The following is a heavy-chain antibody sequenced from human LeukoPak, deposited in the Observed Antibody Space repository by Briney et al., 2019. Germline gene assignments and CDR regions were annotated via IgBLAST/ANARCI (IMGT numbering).Heavy chain of an antibody. CDR2: IYYSGST. D-gene: IGHD4-17*01. Sequence: PSETLSLTCTVSGGSISSSSYYRGWIRQPPGKGLEWIGSIYYSGSTYYNPSLKSRVTISVDTSKNQFSLKLSSVTAADTAVYYCARLSTVTTLHAFDIWGQGTMVTVSS. CDR1: GGSISSSSYY. CDR3: ARLSTVTTLHAFDI. J-gene: IGHJ3*02. V-gene: IGHV4-39*01.